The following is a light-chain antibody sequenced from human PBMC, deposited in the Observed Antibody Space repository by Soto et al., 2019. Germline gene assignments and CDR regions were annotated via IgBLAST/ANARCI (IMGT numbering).Light chain of an antibody. J-gene: IGKJ5*01. CDR2: DAS. CDR3: QQYDSSPIT. CDR1: QSVSARY. V-gene: IGKV3D-20*01. Sequence: IVLTQSPATLSLSPGERATLSCGASQSVSARYVAWYQQKPGLAPRLLIYDASNRATGIPDRFSGSGSGTDFTLTISRLEPEDFAVYYCQQYDSSPITFGQGTRLEI.